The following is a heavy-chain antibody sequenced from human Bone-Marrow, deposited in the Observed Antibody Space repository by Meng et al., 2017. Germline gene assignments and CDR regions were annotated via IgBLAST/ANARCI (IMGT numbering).Heavy chain of an antibody. CDR1: EYTFTSYA. V-gene: IGHV7-4-1*02. J-gene: IGHJ4*02. D-gene: IGHD5-18*01. CDR2: INTNTGNP. Sequence: QAEVEHSGYELKKPGASVKVSCKASEYTFTSYAMNWVRQAPGQGLEWMGWINTNTGNPTYAQGFTGRFVFSLDTSVSTAYLQISSLKAEDTAVYYCARGFTSDRGYSYGSPNWGQGTLVTVSS. CDR3: ARGFTSDRGYSYGSPN.